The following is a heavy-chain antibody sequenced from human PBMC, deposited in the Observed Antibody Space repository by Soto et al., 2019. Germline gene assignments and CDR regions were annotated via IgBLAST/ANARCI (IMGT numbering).Heavy chain of an antibody. J-gene: IGHJ2*01. V-gene: IGHV4-31*02. Sequence: QTLSRACTVSGGCIVTGDYYWSWIHQQPGKCLEWIGYIFHSGDTYYNPSLTSRLAFSVDTSKNQFSLRLTSVTVADTAIYFCARNPRITRGWHFDLWGRGTPVTVYS. CDR2: IFHSGDT. CDR3: ARNPRITRGWHFDL. D-gene: IGHD1-20*01. CDR1: GGCIVTGDYY.